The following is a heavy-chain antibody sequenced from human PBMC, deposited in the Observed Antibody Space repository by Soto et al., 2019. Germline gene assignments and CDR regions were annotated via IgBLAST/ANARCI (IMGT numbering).Heavy chain of an antibody. CDR3: ARDVVAGRYYYGMDV. J-gene: IGHJ6*02. CDR2: VNPNSGDT. CDR1: GYTFSGYY. D-gene: IGHD6-19*01. Sequence: GASVKVSCKASGYTFSGYYMQWVRQAPGQGLEWMGWVNPNSGDTNYAQKFQGRVTMTRDTSISTAYMELSRLTSADTAVYWCARDVVAGRYYYGMDVWGQGTTVTSP. V-gene: IGHV1-2*02.